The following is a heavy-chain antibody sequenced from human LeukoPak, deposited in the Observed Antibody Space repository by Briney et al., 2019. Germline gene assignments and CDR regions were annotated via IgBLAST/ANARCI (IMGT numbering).Heavy chain of an antibody. Sequence: KPGGSLRLSCAASGFTFSDYYMTWIRQAPGKGLEWISYISSSGSTIHYADSVKGRFTISRDNAKNSLYLQMNSLRAEDTAMYHCARTNSYGARGPNYSSYYMDVWGKGTTVTVSS. CDR2: ISSSGSTI. CDR1: GFTFSDYY. J-gene: IGHJ6*03. V-gene: IGHV3-11*04. D-gene: IGHD5-18*01. CDR3: ARTNSYGARGPNYSSYYMDV.